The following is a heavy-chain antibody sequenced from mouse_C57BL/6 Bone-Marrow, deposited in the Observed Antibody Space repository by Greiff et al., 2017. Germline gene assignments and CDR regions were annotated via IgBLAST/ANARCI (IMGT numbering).Heavy chain of an antibody. D-gene: IGHD1-1*01. V-gene: IGHV5-12*01. CDR1: GFTFSDYY. CDR2: ISNGGGST. J-gene: IGHJ3*01. Sequence: EVKLMESGGGLVQPGGSLKLSCAASGFTFSDYYMYWVRQTPEKRLEWVAYISNGGGSTYYPDTVKGRFTISRDNAKNTLYLQMSRLKSEDTAMYYCARQGYYYGSSYVWFAYWGQGTLVTVSA. CDR3: ARQGYYYGSSYVWFAY.